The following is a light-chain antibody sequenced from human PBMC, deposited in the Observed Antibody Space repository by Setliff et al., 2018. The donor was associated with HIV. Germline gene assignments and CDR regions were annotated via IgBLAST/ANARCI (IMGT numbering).Light chain of an antibody. J-gene: IGLJ1*01. CDR3: CSYAGSGPV. CDR2: DVK. V-gene: IGLV2-23*02. Sequence: SVLTQPASVSGSPGQSITLSCTGTSSDVGGYNYVSWYQQHPDKAPKLMIYDVKNRPSGVSDRFSGSKSGNTASLTISGLQAEDEADYYCCSYAGSGPVFGAGTKVTV. CDR1: SSDVGGYNY.